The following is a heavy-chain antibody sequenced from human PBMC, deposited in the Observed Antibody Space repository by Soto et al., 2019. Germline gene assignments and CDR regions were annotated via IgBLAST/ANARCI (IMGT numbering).Heavy chain of an antibody. J-gene: IGHJ5*02. D-gene: IGHD6-13*01. CDR3: ARDSSSWSIWFDP. CDR1: GFTVSSNY. Sequence: PGGSLRLSCAASGFTVSSNYMSWVRQAPGKGLEWVSVIYSGGSTYYADSVKGRFTISRDNSKNTLYLQMNSLRAEDTAVYYCARDSSSWSIWFDPWGQGTLVTVSS. CDR2: IYSGGST. V-gene: IGHV3-53*01.